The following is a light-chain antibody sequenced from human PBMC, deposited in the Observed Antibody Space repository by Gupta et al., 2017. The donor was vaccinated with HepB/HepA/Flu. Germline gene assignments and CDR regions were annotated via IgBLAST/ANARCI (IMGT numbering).Light chain of an antibody. J-gene: IGLJ1*01. CDR1: RLRSYF. CDR3: NSRDSSGNHYV. CDR2: DQN. Sequence: SLELPQEPAVSLALGQTVRITCQGVRLRSYFGSWYQQKAGQAPVLVIYDQNGRPSGIPDRFSGSNLGNTASLIITGAQAEDEADYYCNSRDSSGNHYVFGTGTKVTVL. V-gene: IGLV3-19*01.